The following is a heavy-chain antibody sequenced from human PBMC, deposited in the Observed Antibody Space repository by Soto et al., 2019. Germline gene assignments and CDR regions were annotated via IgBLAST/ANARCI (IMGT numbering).Heavy chain of an antibody. CDR3: ARDMGMDPLNAFDI. D-gene: IGHD7-27*01. Sequence: QVQLVQSGAEVKKPGASVKVSCKASGYTFTGYYMHWVRQAPGQGLEWMGWINPNSGGTNYAQKFQGWVPMTTDTSISTAYMELSRLRSYDTAVYYCARDMGMDPLNAFDIWGQGTMVTVSS. J-gene: IGHJ3*02. CDR2: INPNSGGT. V-gene: IGHV1-2*04. CDR1: GYTFTGYY.